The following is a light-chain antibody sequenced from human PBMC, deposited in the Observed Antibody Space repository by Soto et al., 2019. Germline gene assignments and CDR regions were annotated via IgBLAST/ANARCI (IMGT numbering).Light chain of an antibody. Sequence: QSALTQPASVSGSPGQSITISCTGTSRDVGGYNYVSWHQQHPGKAPKLLISEVTNRPSGVSNRFSGSKSGNTASLTISGLQAEDEADYYCSSYTTNITPVVFGGGTKVTVL. V-gene: IGLV2-14*01. CDR2: EVT. CDR1: SRDVGGYNY. J-gene: IGLJ2*01. CDR3: SSYTTNITPVV.